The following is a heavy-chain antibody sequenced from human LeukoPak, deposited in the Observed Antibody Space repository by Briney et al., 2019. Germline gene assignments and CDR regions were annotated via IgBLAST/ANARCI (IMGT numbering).Heavy chain of an antibody. D-gene: IGHD6-13*01. CDR1: GDSISSHF. CDR3: ARDLEAANTYYFDY. V-gene: IGHV3-66*01. J-gene: IGHJ4*02. Sequence: ETLSLTCTVSGDSISSHFWSWIRQPPGKGLEWVSVIYSDGSPYYADSVRGRFTISRDNSKNTLYLQMNSLRAEDTAVYYCARDLEAANTYYFDYWGQGTMVTVSS. CDR2: IYSDGSP.